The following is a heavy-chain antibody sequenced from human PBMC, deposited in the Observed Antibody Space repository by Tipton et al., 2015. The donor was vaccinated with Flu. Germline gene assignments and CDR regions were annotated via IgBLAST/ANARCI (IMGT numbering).Heavy chain of an antibody. CDR2: IKHRANNYAT. CDR1: GFTFSDSA. D-gene: IGHD6-19*01. Sequence: SLRLSCAASGFTFSDSALYWVRQASGKGLEWVGRIKHRANNYATAYAASAKGRFTISRDDSKNTAYLQMNSLKTEDSAVYYCTGQGLAVAGTLEWDFDFWGQGTLVTVSS. V-gene: IGHV3-73*01. CDR3: TGQGLAVAGTLEWDFDF. J-gene: IGHJ4*02.